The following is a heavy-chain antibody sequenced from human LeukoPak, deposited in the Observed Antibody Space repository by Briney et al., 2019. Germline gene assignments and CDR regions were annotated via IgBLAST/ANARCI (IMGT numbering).Heavy chain of an antibody. Sequence: SETLSLTCTVSGGSISSYYWSWIRQPAGKGLEWIGRIYTSGSTNYNPSLKSRVTMSVDTSKNQFSLELSSVTAADTAVYYCARDVYYDSSGYYSYYFDYWGQGTLVTVSS. CDR1: GGSISSYY. J-gene: IGHJ4*02. V-gene: IGHV4-4*07. D-gene: IGHD3-22*01. CDR2: IYTSGST. CDR3: ARDVYYDSSGYYSYYFDY.